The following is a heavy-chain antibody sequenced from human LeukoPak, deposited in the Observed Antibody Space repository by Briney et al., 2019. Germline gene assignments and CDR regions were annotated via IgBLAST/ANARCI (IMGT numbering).Heavy chain of an antibody. D-gene: IGHD6-13*01. V-gene: IGHV4-61*02. Sequence: SETLSLTFTVSGGSTSSGSYYWSWIRQPAGKGLEWIGRIYTSGSTNYNPSLKSRVTISVDTSKNQFSLKLSSVTAADTAVYYCAREEKVAAAGTWAVYFDYWGQGTLVAVSS. CDR2: IYTSGST. CDR3: AREEKVAAAGTWAVYFDY. CDR1: GGSTSSGSYY. J-gene: IGHJ4*02.